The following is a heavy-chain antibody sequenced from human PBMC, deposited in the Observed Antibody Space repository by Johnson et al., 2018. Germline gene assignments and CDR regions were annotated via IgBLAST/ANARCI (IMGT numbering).Heavy chain of an antibody. D-gene: IGHD4-17*01. CDR1: GFTVSTNY. Sequence: VQLVESGGGLVQPGGSLRLSCAVSGFTVSTNYMSWVRQAPGQGPEWVSVIYSGGGTYYADSVKGRFTISRASSKNTLYLQMNTLRAEHTAVYYGAREVTTVTTSYSYYYMDVWGKGATVTVSS. CDR3: AREVTTVTTSYSYYYMDV. V-gene: IGHV3-66*02. CDR2: IYSGGGT. J-gene: IGHJ6*03.